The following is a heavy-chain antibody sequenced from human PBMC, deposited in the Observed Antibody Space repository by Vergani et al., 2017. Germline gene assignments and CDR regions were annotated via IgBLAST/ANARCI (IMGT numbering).Heavy chain of an antibody. CDR2: ISAYNGNT. CDR3: AKDLGGCNSISCSYYMDV. Sequence: QVQLVQSGAEVKKPGASVKVSCKASVYTFTSYGISWVRQAPGQGLEWMGWISAYNGNTNYAQKLQGRVTMTTDTSTSTAYMELRSLRSDDTAVYYCAKDLGGCNSISCSYYMDVWGKGTTVTV. CDR1: VYTFTSYG. J-gene: IGHJ6*03. V-gene: IGHV1-18*04. D-gene: IGHD2/OR15-2a*01.